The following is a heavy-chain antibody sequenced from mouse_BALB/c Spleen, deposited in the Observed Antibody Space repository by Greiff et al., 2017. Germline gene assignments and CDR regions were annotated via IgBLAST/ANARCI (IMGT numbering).Heavy chain of an antibody. CDR2: ISSGSSTI. CDR3: ARSPGRAMDY. V-gene: IGHV5-17*02. D-gene: IGHD4-1*01. J-gene: IGHJ4*01. CDR1: GFTFSSFG. Sequence: EVQRVESGGGLVQPGGSRKLSCAASGFTFSSFGMHWVRQAPEKGLEWVAYISSGSSTIYYADTVKGRFTISRDNPKNTLFLQMTSLRSEDTAMYYCARSPGRAMDYWGQGTSVTVSS.